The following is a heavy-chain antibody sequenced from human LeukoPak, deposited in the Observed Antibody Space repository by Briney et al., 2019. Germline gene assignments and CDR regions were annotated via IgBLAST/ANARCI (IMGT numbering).Heavy chain of an antibody. D-gene: IGHD3-22*01. V-gene: IGHV5-10-1*01. J-gene: IGHJ4*02. CDR1: GYRFTSDW. CDR3: ARLQYDSRGYVGDS. CDR2: IDPSDSYT. Sequence: GESLKISCKGSGYRFTSDWITWVRQMPGKGLEWMGKIDPSDSYTKYSPSFQGHVTMSADKSTSTAYLQWSSLKASDTAMYYCARLQYDSRGYVGDSWGQGTLVTVSS.